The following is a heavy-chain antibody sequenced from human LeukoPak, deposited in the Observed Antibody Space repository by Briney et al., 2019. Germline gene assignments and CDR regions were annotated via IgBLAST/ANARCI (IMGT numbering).Heavy chain of an antibody. Sequence: SETLSLTCTVSGGSIINYYWSWIRQPAGTGLEWVGRIYVTGSTIYNPSLQSRLSMSVDTSKNQFSLRLTSETAADTAVYYCARLKYYDSTGYSPGYYMDVWGKGITVTVSS. V-gene: IGHV4-4*07. J-gene: IGHJ6*03. CDR3: ARLKYYDSTGYSPGYYMDV. CDR1: GGSIINYY. CDR2: IYVTGST. D-gene: IGHD3-22*01.